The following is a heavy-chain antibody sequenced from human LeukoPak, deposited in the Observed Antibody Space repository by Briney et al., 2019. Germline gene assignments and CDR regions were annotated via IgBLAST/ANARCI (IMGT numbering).Heavy chain of an antibody. CDR3: AKDRPLNWNYDIQYYFDY. J-gene: IGHJ4*02. D-gene: IGHD1-7*01. V-gene: IGHV3-30*18. CDR1: GFTFSSYG. CDR2: ISYDGSNK. Sequence: PGRSLRLSCAASGFTFSSYGMHWVRQAPGEGLEWGAVISYDGSNKYYADSVKGRFTISRDNSRNTLYLQMNSLRAEDTAVYYCAKDRPLNWNYDIQYYFDYWGQGTLVTVSS.